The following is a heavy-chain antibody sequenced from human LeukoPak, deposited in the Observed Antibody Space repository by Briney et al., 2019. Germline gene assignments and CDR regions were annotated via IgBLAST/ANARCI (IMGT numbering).Heavy chain of an antibody. V-gene: IGHV3-53*01. CDR1: GFTVSSNY. CDR3: ASLGTATVTTNYYYYGMDV. J-gene: IGHJ6*02. Sequence: LSGGSLRLSCAASGFTVSSNYMSWVRQAPGKGLEWVSVIYSGGSTYYADSVKGRFTISRDNSKNTLYLQMNSLRAEDTAVYYCASLGTATVTTNYYYYGMDVWGQGTTVTVSS. CDR2: IYSGGST. D-gene: IGHD4-17*01.